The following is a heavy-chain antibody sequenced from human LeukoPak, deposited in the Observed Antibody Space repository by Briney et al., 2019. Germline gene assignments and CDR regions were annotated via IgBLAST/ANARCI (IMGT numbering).Heavy chain of an antibody. D-gene: IGHD6-19*01. J-gene: IGHJ4*02. V-gene: IGHV3-21*01. CDR1: GFTFSSYS. Sequence: GGSLRLSCAASGFTFSSYSMNWVRQAPGEGLEWVSSISSGSSYIYYADSLKGRFTISRDNAKNSLYLQMNSLRAEDSAVYYCTRGPTLIGVAGTWPLDYWGQGTLVTVSS. CDR2: ISSGSSYI. CDR3: TRGPTLIGVAGTWPLDY.